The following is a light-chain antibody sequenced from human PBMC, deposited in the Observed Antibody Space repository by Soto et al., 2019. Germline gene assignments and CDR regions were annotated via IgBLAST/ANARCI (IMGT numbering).Light chain of an antibody. V-gene: IGLV2-23*02. Sequence: QSVLTQPPSVSAAPGQRVTIPCSGTSSDVGSYNLVSWYQQYPGKAPKLMIYEVSKRPSGVSNRFSGSKSGNTASLTIFGLQAEDEADYYCCSYAGSSTVVFGGGTKLTVL. CDR1: SSDVGSYNL. CDR2: EVS. J-gene: IGLJ2*01. CDR3: CSYAGSSTVV.